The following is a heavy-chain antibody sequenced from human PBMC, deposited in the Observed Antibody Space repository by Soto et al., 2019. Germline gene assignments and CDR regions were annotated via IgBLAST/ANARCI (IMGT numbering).Heavy chain of an antibody. J-gene: IGHJ4*02. CDR1: GDSITSNNFY. V-gene: IGHV4-39*01. CDR3: ARLEGLATISYYFDF. Sequence: PSETLSLTCTVSGDSITSNNFYWGWIRQAPGLGLEWIGSSSHGGSTYYNPSLKSRVTVSVDTSKNQYSLRLSSVTAADSAVYFCARLEGLATISYYFDFWGPGALVTVSS. D-gene: IGHD3-9*01. CDR2: SSHGGST.